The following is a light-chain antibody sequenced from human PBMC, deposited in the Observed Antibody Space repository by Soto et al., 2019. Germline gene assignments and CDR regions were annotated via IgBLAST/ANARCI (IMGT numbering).Light chain of an antibody. J-gene: IGLJ2*01. Sequence: SVLTQPASVSGSPGQSITISCTGTSSDVGAYNYVSWYQHHPGKAPKLMIYEVSNRPSGVSNRFSGSKSGNTASLTISGLQAEDEADYYCTSYTSTNTVVFGGETKLTVL. CDR3: TSYTSTNTVV. CDR2: EVS. V-gene: IGLV2-14*01. CDR1: SSDVGAYNY.